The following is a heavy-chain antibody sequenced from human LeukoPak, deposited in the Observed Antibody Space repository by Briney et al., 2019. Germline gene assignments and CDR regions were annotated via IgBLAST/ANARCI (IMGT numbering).Heavy chain of an antibody. J-gene: IGHJ4*02. V-gene: IGHV3-11*01. Sequence: GGSLRLSCAASGFTFSDYYMSWIRQAPGKGLEWVSYISSSGSTIYYADSVKGRFTISRDNAKNSLYLQMNSLRAEDTAVYYCARVQQEGRVVVVAATTAADYWGQGTLVTVSS. CDR3: ARVQQEGRVVVVAATTAADY. CDR1: GFTFSDYY. CDR2: ISSSGSTI. D-gene: IGHD2-15*01.